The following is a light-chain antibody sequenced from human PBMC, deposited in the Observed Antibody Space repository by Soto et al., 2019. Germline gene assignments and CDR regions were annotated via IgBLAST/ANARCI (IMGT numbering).Light chain of an antibody. CDR3: ASWDDSLNDVL. CDR1: YSNFGSNI. V-gene: IGLV1-44*01. Sequence: QSVLTQPPSASGTPGQRVTISCSGNYSNFGSNIVNWYQHFPGTAPKLLIYNNNKRPSGVPDRFSASKSGTSVSLAISGLQSEDEAIYFCASWDDSLNDVLFGGVTKLTVL. J-gene: IGLJ2*01. CDR2: NNN.